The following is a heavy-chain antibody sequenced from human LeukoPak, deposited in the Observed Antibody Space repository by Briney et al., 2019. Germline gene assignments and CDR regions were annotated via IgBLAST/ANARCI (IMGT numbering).Heavy chain of an antibody. V-gene: IGHV3-48*03. CDR1: GFTFSSYE. D-gene: IGHD2-15*01. CDR2: ISSSGSTI. Sequence: GGSLRLFCAASGFTFSSYEMNCVRRAPGKALEWVSYISSSGSTIYYADSVKGRFTISRDNAKNSLYLQINSLRAEDTAVYYCARGGLLHYGMDVWGKGTTVTVSS. J-gene: IGHJ6*04. CDR3: ARGGLLHYGMDV.